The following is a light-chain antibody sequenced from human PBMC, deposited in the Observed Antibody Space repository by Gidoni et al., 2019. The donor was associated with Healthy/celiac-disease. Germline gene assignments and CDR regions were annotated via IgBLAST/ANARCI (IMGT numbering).Light chain of an antibody. J-gene: IGKJ2*01. CDR2: GAS. CDR1: QRVSSSY. Sequence: VFTPSPCPLSFSPVERATLSCRASQRVSSSYLAWYQQKPGQAPRLLIYGASSRATGIPDRVSGSGSGTDFTLTISRLEPEDLAVYYCQQYGSSPNTFXXXTKLEIK. V-gene: IGKV3-20*01. CDR3: QQYGSSPNT.